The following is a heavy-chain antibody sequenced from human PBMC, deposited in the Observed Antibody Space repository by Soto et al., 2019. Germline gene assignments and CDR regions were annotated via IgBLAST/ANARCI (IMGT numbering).Heavy chain of an antibody. CDR2: ISQDGTIA. J-gene: IGHJ4*02. Sequence: EVQLVESGGGLVQPGGSLRLSCAASGFAFGSYWMHWVRQAPGKGLVWVSRISQDGTIATQADSVKGRVTISRDNAKNTLYLQMNSLRADDTAVYYCLRDQRHWNEFADQWGQGTLVTVSS. CDR3: LRDQRHWNEFADQ. V-gene: IGHV3-74*01. D-gene: IGHD1-1*01. CDR1: GFAFGSYW.